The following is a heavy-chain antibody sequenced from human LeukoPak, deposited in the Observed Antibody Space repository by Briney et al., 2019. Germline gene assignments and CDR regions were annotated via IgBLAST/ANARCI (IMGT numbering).Heavy chain of an antibody. CDR2: IYYSGST. D-gene: IGHD6-13*01. J-gene: IGHJ4*02. V-gene: IGHV4-39*07. CDR3: ASANSSSWPPKISGGFDY. CDR1: GGSISSSSYY. Sequence: SETLSLTCTVSGGSISSSSYYWGWIRQPPGKGLEWIGSIYYSGSTYYNPSLKSRVTISVDKSKNQFSLKLSSVTAADTAVYYCASANSSSWPPKISGGFDYWGQGTLVTVSS.